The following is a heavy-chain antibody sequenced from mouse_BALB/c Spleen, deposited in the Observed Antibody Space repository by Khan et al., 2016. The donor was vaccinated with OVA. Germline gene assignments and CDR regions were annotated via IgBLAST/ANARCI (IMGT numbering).Heavy chain of an antibody. Sequence: VHVKQSGPELVKPGASVKISCKTSGYTFTEYTMHWVKQSHGKSLEWIGGINPNNGDTSYSQKFKGKATLTVDKSSSTAYMELRSLTSEDSAVYYCARWYFGSTWFAYWGQGTLVTVSA. V-gene: IGHV1-26*01. CDR1: GYTFTEYT. D-gene: IGHD1-1*01. CDR3: ARWYFGSTWFAY. J-gene: IGHJ3*01. CDR2: INPNNGDT.